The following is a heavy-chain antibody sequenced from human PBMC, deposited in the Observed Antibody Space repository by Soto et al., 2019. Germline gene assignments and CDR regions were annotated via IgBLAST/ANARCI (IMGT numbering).Heavy chain of an antibody. CDR1: GYTFISYY. V-gene: IGHV1-46*03. J-gene: IGHJ6*02. CDR2: IDPSGGRT. CDR3: TRGIASTHYYYGMDV. D-gene: IGHD6-13*01. Sequence: QVQLVQSGAEVKKPGASVKFSCKASGYTFISYYIHWVRQAAGQGLEWMALIDPSGGRTSYAQQFQGRATMTRYTSTSTVYMELSSLRSEDTAVYYCTRGIASTHYYYGMDVWGQGTTVTVSS.